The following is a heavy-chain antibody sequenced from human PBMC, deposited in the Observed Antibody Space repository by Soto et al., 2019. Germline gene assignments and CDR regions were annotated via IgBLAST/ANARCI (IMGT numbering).Heavy chain of an antibody. CDR3: ASRTSSSWYGGAFDY. D-gene: IGHD6-13*01. CDR2: IYYSGST. J-gene: IGHJ4*02. CDR1: GGSISSYY. V-gene: IGHV4-59*01. Sequence: WETLSLTCTVSGGSISSYYWSLIRQPPGKGLEWIGYIYYSGSTNYNPSLKSRVTISVDTSKNQFSLKLSSVTAADTAVYYCASRTSSSWYGGAFDYWGQGTLGTV.